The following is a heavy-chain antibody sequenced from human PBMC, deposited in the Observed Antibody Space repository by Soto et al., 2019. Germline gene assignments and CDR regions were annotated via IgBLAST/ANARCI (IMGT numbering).Heavy chain of an antibody. CDR2: IWYDGTNK. V-gene: IGHV3-33*01. Sequence: PGGSLRLSCAASGFTFSSYGMHWVRQAPGKGLEWVAVIWYDGTNKYYADSVKGRFTISRDNSKNTLYLQMNSLRAEDTAVYYCARESVGYGDYTGPRDYYYYMEVWGKGTTVTVSS. D-gene: IGHD4-17*01. CDR1: GFTFSSYG. J-gene: IGHJ6*03. CDR3: ARESVGYGDYTGPRDYYYYMEV.